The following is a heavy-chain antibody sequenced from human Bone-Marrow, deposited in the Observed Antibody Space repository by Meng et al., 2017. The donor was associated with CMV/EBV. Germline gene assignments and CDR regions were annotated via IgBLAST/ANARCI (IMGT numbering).Heavy chain of an antibody. D-gene: IGHD3-3*01. CDR2: ISSSSSYI. Sequence: GESLKISCAASGFTFSNYGMHWVRQAPGKGLEWVSSISSSSSYIYYADSVKGRFTISRDNAKNSLYLQMNSLRAEDTAVYYCARDRSSYDFWSGYHTYYYYYGMDVWGQGPTVTVSS. J-gene: IGHJ6*02. CDR3: ARDRSSYDFWSGYHTYYYYYGMDV. V-gene: IGHV3-21*01. CDR1: GFTFSNYG.